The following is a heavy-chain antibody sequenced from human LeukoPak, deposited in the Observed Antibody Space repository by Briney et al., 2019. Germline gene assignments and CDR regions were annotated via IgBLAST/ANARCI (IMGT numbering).Heavy chain of an antibody. J-gene: IGHJ4*02. V-gene: IGHV4-30-4*08. CDR2: IYYSGST. CDR3: ASAAYYYGSGSYVGG. CDR1: GGSISSGDYY. D-gene: IGHD3-10*01. Sequence: PSQTLSLTCTVSGGSISSGDYYWSWIRQPPGKGLEWIGYIYYSGSTYYNPSLKSRVTISVDTSKNQFSLKLSSVTAADTAVYYCASAAYYYGSGSYVGGWGQGTLVTVSS.